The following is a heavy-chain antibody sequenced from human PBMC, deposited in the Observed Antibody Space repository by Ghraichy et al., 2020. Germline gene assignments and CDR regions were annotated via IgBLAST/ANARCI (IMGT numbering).Heavy chain of an antibody. CDR1: GGSISSSSYY. V-gene: IGHV4-39*01. J-gene: IGHJ4*02. D-gene: IGHD7-27*01. CDR3: ARAWALDY. Sequence: TLSLTCTVSGGSISSSSYYWVWIRQPPGKGLEWIGSIYSSGSTYYNPSLKSRVTISVDTSKNPFSLKLSSVTAADTAVYYCARAWALDYWGQGTLVTVSS. CDR2: IYSSGST.